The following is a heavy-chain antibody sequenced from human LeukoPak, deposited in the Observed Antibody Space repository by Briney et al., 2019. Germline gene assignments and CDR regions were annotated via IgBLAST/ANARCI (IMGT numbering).Heavy chain of an antibody. V-gene: IGHV3-30-3*01. CDR1: GFTFSSYA. D-gene: IGHD3-3*01. CDR3: ARGFWSGLSRFDY. J-gene: IGHJ4*02. CDR2: ISYDGSNK. Sequence: GGSLRLSCAASGFTFSSYAMHWVRQAPGKGLEWVAVISYDGSNKYYADSVKGRFTISRDNSKNTLYLQMNSLRAEDTAVYYCARGFWSGLSRFDYWGQGTLVTVSS.